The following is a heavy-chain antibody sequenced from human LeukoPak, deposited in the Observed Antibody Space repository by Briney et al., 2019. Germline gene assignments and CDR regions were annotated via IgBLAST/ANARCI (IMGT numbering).Heavy chain of an antibody. J-gene: IGHJ6*02. CDR2: IHRSGSPT. CDR3: AKDMIVRDAYGLLSV. Sequence: GGSLRLSCAASGFTFSNYAMSWVRQAPGKGLEWVSAIHRSGSPTYYADSVKGQFTISRDISKNTLYLQMNSLRAEDTAVYYCAKDMIVRDAYGLLSVWGQGTTVTVSS. V-gene: IGHV3-23*01. D-gene: IGHD3-16*01. CDR1: GFTFSNYA.